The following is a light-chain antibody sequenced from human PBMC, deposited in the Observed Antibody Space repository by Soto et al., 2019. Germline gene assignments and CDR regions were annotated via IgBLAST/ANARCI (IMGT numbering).Light chain of an antibody. CDR1: SSDVGAYNS. J-gene: IGLJ2*01. CDR2: DAT. CDR3: SSYTTSNTVV. Sequence: QSALTQPASVSGSPGQSITISCTGTSSDVGAYNSGSWYQQHPGKAPKVMIYDATDRPSGVSYRFSGSKSGNTASLTISGLQADDEADYYCSSYTTSNTVVFGGGTKLTVL. V-gene: IGLV2-14*01.